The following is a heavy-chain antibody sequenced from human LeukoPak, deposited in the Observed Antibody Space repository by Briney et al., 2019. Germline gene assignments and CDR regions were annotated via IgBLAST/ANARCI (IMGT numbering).Heavy chain of an antibody. D-gene: IGHD3-10*01. CDR3: AKAPRVRGVIYY. CDR1: GFTFSSYA. CDR2: ISGSGGST. Sequence: GGSLRLSCAASGFTFSSYAMSWVRQAPGKGLEWVSAISGSGGSTYYADSVKGRSTISRDNSKNTLYLQMNSLRAEDTAVYYCAKAPRVRGVIYYWGQGTLVTVSS. V-gene: IGHV3-23*01. J-gene: IGHJ4*02.